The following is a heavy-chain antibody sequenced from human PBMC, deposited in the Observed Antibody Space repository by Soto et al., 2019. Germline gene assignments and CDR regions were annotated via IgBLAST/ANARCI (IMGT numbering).Heavy chain of an antibody. CDR1: GGSISSDSDY. CDR2: IYYRGTA. CDR3: GSLPLSGYWPDDF. D-gene: IGHD3-9*01. J-gene: IGHJ4*02. Sequence: PSETLSLTCTVSGGSISSDSDYWGWIRQPPGKGLEWIGGIYYRGTAYYNPSLKSRVTISVDTSKNQFSLNLSSVTAADTALYVCGSLPLSGYWPDDFWGQGDLVTVSS. V-gene: IGHV4-39*01.